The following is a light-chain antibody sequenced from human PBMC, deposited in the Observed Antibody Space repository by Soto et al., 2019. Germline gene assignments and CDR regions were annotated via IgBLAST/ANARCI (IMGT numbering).Light chain of an antibody. Sequence: DIQMTQSPSSLSASVGDGVTITCRASQSISSYLNWYQHKPGKAPKLLIYHASNLQSGVPSRFSGSGSGTEFTLTISSLQPDDFATYYCQQYNSYSFGQGTKVDIK. CDR2: HAS. J-gene: IGKJ1*01. CDR3: QQYNSYS. V-gene: IGKV1-5*01. CDR1: QSISSY.